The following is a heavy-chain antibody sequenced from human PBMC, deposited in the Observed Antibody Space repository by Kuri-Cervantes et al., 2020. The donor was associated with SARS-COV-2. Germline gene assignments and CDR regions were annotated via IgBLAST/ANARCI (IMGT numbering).Heavy chain of an antibody. V-gene: IGHV4-4*07. CDR1: GGSISSYY. D-gene: IGHD2-8*01. CDR3: ARVPRFCTNGVCCAFDI. Sequence: SETLSLTCTVSGGSISSYYWSWIRQPAGKGLEWIGRIYTSGSTNYNPSLKSRVTISVDTSKNQFSLKLSSVTAADTAVYYCARVPRFCTNGVCCAFDIWGQGTMVTVSS. CDR2: IYTSGST. J-gene: IGHJ3*02.